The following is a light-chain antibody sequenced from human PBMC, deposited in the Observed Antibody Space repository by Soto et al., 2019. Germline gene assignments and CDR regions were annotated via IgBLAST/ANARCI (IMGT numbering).Light chain of an antibody. J-gene: IGLJ1*01. Sequence: QSVVAQPPSVSVSPGQSITMSCTGTSSDVGGYNYVSWYQQQSGKAPKLMIHEVSNRPSGVSNRFSGSKSGNTASLTISGLQAEDEADYYCSSYTSSRAYVFGIGAKVTVL. V-gene: IGLV2-14*01. CDR3: SSYTSSRAYV. CDR2: EVS. CDR1: SSDVGGYNY.